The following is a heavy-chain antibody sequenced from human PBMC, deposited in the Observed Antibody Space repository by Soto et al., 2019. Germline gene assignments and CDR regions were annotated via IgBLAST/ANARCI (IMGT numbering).Heavy chain of an antibody. CDR2: INSDGSST. CDR1: GFTYSSYW. Sequence: EVQLVESGGGLVQPGGSLRLSCAASGFTYSSYWMHWVRQAPGKGLVWVSRINSDGSSTSYADSVKGRFTISRDNAKNTLYLQMNSLRAEDTAVYYCARETCGGDCRFDYWGQGTLVTVSS. J-gene: IGHJ4*02. D-gene: IGHD2-21*02. CDR3: ARETCGGDCRFDY. V-gene: IGHV3-74*01.